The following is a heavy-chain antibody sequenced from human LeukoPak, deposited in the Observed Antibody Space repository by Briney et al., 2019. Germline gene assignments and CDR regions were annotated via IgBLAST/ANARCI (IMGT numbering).Heavy chain of an antibody. CDR1: GGTFSSYA. D-gene: IGHD3-10*01. Sequence: SVKVSCKASGGTFSSYAISWVRQAPGQGLEWMGRIIPILGIADYAQKFQGRVTITADKSTSTAYMGLSSLRSEDTAVYYCARLVVRGVIVDYWGQGTLVTVSS. V-gene: IGHV1-69*04. J-gene: IGHJ4*02. CDR2: IIPILGIA. CDR3: ARLVVRGVIVDY.